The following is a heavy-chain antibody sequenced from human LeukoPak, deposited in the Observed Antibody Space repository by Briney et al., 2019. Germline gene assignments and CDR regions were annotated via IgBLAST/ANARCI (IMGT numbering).Heavy chain of an antibody. CDR2: INSDGSST. D-gene: IGHD2/OR15-2a*01. Sequence: GGSLKLSCAASGFTFSSYWMHWGRQAPGKGLVWVSRINSDGSSTRYADSVKGRFTISRDNAKNTLYLQMNSLRAEDTAVYYCVRDNDSIFAYWGQGTLVTVSS. CDR1: GFTFSSYW. J-gene: IGHJ4*02. V-gene: IGHV3-74*01. CDR3: VRDNDSIFAY.